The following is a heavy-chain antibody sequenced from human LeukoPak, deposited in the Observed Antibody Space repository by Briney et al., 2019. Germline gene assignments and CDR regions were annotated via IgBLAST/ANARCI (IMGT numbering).Heavy chain of an antibody. CDR2: IYYSGST. CDR3: ARQERLVRPPFDY. CDR1: GGSISSYY. Sequence: SETLSLTCTVSGGSISSYYWSWIRQPPGNGLEWIGYIYYSGSTNYNPSLKSRVTISVDTSKNQFSLKLSSVTAADTAVYYCARQERLVRPPFDYWGQGTLVTVSS. V-gene: IGHV4-59*08. D-gene: IGHD6-19*01. J-gene: IGHJ4*02.